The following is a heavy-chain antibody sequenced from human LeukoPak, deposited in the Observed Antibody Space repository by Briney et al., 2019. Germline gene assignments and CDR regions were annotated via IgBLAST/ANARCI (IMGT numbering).Heavy chain of an antibody. V-gene: IGHV3-30*03. CDR3: ASRELYGPNYYYYYGMDV. J-gene: IGHJ6*02. CDR2: ISYDGSNK. D-gene: IGHD2-2*02. CDR1: GFTFSSCG. Sequence: GGSLRLSCAASGFTFSSCGMHWVRQAPGKGLEWVAVISYDGSNKYYADSVKGRFTISRDNSKNTLYLQMNSLRAEDTAVYYCASRELYGPNYYYYYGMDVWGQGTTVTVSS.